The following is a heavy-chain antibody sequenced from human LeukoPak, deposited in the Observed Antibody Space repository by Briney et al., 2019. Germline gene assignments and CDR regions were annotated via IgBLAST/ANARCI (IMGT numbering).Heavy chain of an antibody. CDR3: ARARPTLNAFDI. V-gene: IGHV4-31*03. J-gene: IGHJ3*02. CDR2: IYYSGST. CDR1: GGSISSGGYY. Sequence: SETLSLTCTVSGGSISSGGYYWSWIRQHPGKGLEWIGYIYYSGSTYYNPSLKSRVTISVDTSKNQFSLKLSSVTAADTAVYYCARARPTLNAFDIWGQGTMVTVST. D-gene: IGHD6-6*01.